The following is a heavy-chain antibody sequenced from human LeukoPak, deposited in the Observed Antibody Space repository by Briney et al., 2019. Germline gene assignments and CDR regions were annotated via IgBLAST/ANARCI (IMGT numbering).Heavy chain of an antibody. V-gene: IGHV3-9*01. CDR1: GFTFDDYA. J-gene: IGHJ3*02. Sequence: GRSLRLSCAASGFTFDDYAMHWVRQAPGKGLEWVSGISWNSGSIGYADSVKGRFTISRDNAKNSLYLQMNSLRAEDTALYYCAKGRGYSGYADAFDIWGQGTMVTVSS. CDR2: ISWNSGSI. CDR3: AKGRGYSGYADAFDI. D-gene: IGHD5-12*01.